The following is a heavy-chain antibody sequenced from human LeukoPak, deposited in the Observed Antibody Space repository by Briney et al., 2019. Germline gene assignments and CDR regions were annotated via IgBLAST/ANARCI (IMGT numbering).Heavy chain of an antibody. Sequence: SETLSLTCAVYGGSFSGYYWSWIRQPPGRGLEWIGEINHSGSTNYNPSLKSRVTISVDTSKNQFSLKLSSVTAADTAVYYCARGSRLYRAAAQGGDYWGQGTLVTVSS. V-gene: IGHV4-34*01. CDR2: INHSGST. D-gene: IGHD6-13*01. CDR1: GGSFSGYY. CDR3: ARGSRLYRAAAQGGDY. J-gene: IGHJ4*02.